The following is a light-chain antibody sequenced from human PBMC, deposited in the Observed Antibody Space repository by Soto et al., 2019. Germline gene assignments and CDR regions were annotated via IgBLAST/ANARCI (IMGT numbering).Light chain of an antibody. Sequence: VMTLSTATLSVSPGQRATISCRASQSVSSNLAWYQQKRCQAPRLVIYGASTRATGIPARFSGSGSGTEFTLTITSLQSEDFAVYYCQQYNNWPAITFGQGTRLETK. V-gene: IGKV3D-15*01. CDR2: GAS. CDR3: QQYNNWPAIT. CDR1: QSVSSN. J-gene: IGKJ5*01.